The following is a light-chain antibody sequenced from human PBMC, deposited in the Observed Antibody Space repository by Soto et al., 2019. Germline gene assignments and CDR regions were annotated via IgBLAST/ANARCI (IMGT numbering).Light chain of an antibody. V-gene: IGKV1-33*01. J-gene: IGKJ4*01. CDR1: QDIVNY. CDR2: DAS. CDR3: QQYDNLPLLT. Sequence: DIQMTQSPSSLSASVGDRVTITCQASQDIVNYLNWYQQKPGKAHKLLNCDASILEPGVPSRFSGSGSGTDLTFSITTLQPEDFATYYCQQYDNLPLLTFGGGTKVEIK.